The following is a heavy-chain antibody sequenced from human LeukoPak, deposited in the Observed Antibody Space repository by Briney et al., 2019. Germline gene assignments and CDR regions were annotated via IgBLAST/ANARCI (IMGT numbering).Heavy chain of an antibody. CDR1: GYTFTGYY. D-gene: IGHD6-13*01. J-gene: IGHJ5*02. CDR3: ARDTGQQRTVRFDP. Sequence: ASVKVSCKASGYTFTGYYMHWVRQAPGQGLEWMGWINPNSGGTNYAQKFQGRVTMTRDTSISTAYMELSSLRSEDTAVYYCARDTGQQRTVRFDPWGQGTLVTVSS. CDR2: INPNSGGT. V-gene: IGHV1-2*02.